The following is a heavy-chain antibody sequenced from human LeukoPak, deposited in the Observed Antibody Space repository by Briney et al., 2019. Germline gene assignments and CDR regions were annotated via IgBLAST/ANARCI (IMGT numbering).Heavy chain of an antibody. D-gene: IGHD3-9*01. CDR2: ISYDGSNK. V-gene: IGHV3-30*04. Sequence: PGRSLRLSCAASGFTFSSYAMHWVRQAPGKGLEWVAVISYDGSNKYYADSVKGRFTISRDNSKNTLYLQMNSLRAEDTAVYYCAKDRRDRITIFYWGQGTLVTVSS. CDR1: GFTFSSYA. CDR3: AKDRRDRITIFY. J-gene: IGHJ4*02.